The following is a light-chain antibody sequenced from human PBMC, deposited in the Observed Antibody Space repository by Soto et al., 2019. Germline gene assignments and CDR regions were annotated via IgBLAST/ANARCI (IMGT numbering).Light chain of an antibody. CDR3: QQLNSYPLT. CDR1: QGISSY. J-gene: IGKJ2*01. CDR2: AAS. V-gene: IGKV1-9*01. Sequence: IQLTQSPSSLSASVGDRVSITCRASQGISSYLAWYQQKPGKAPKLLIYAASTLQSGVPTRFSGSGSGTDFTLTIRSLQPEDFATYCCQQLNSYPLTFGRGTKVEIK.